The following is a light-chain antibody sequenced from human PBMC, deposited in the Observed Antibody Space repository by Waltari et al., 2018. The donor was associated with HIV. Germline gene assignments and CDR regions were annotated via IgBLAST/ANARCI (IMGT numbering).Light chain of an antibody. CDR2: SVS. CDR3: QQTYNLPIT. Sequence: DIQMTQSPSFVSASVRDTLTITCRSSQDIRMYLNWYQQQPGKVPKLLISSVSALQGGVPARFSGSGSGTDFTLTITNLQPEDIATDVCQQTYNLPITFGGGTKV. J-gene: IGKJ4*01. V-gene: IGKV1-39*01. CDR1: QDIRMY.